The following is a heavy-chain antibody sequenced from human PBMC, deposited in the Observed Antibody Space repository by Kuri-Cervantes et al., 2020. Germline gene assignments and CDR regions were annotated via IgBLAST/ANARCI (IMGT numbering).Heavy chain of an antibody. CDR1: GYSISSGYY. CDR3: ARPSPSGYSSGWSYFDY. V-gene: IGHV4-38-2*01. CDR2: IYHSGST. Sequence: GSLRLSCAVSGYSISSGYYWGWIRQPPGKGLEWIGSIYHSGSTYYNPSLKSRVTISVDTSKNQFSLKLSSVTAADTAVYYCARPSPSGYSSGWSYFDYWGQGTLVTVSS. D-gene: IGHD6-19*01. J-gene: IGHJ4*02.